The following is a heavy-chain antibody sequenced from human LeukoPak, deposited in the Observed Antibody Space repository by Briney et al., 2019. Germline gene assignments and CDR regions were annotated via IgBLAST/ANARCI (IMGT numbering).Heavy chain of an antibody. J-gene: IGHJ4*02. CDR1: GFTFSSYA. CDR3: AKDRYSSSWFGGIFDY. D-gene: IGHD6-6*01. CDR2: ISGSGGST. Sequence: GGSLRLSCAASGFTFSSYAMSWVRQAPGKGLEWVSAISGSGGSTYYADSVKGRFTISRDNSKNTLYLQMNSLRAEDTAVYYCAKDRYSSSWFGGIFDYWGQGTLVTVSS. V-gene: IGHV3-23*01.